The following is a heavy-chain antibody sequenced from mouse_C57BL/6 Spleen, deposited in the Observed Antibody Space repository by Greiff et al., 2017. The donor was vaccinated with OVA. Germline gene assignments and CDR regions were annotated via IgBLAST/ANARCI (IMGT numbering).Heavy chain of an antibody. CDR1: CYTFTSYW. D-gene: IGHD2-5*01. CDR3: ARTHYSNSAWFAY. CDR2: IYPGSGST. J-gene: IGHJ3*01. Sequence: VQLQQPGAELVKPGASVKMSCKASCYTFTSYWLTWVKQRPGQGLEWIGDIYPGSGSTNYTEKFKSKATLTVDTSSSTAYMQLSSLTSEDSAVYYCARTHYSNSAWFAYWGQGTLVTVSA. V-gene: IGHV1-55*01.